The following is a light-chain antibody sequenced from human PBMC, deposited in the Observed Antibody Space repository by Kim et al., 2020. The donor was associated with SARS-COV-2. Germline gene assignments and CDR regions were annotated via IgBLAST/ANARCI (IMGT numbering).Light chain of an antibody. CDR2: QDS. CDR3: QAWDSSTVV. J-gene: IGLJ2*01. V-gene: IGLV3-1*01. Sequence: VSPGPTDSIPCSGDKLGDKYACWYQPKPGQSPVLVIYQDSKRPSGIPERFSGSNSGNTATLTISGTQAMDEADYYCQAWDSSTVVFGGGTQLTVL. CDR1: KLGDKY.